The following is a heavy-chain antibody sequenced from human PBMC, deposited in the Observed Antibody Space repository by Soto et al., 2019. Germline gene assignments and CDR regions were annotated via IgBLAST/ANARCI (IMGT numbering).Heavy chain of an antibody. D-gene: IGHD2-15*01. CDR1: GFTFSAYG. J-gene: IGHJ4*02. V-gene: IGHV3-7*01. CDR2: IKQDGGEK. CDR3: ARDLWWYLH. Sequence: GGSLRLSCAASGFTFSAYGFHWVRQAPGKGLEWVANIKQDGGEKYYVDSVKGRFTISRDNAKNSLYLQMNSLRAEDTAVYYCARDLWWYLHWGQGTLVTVSS.